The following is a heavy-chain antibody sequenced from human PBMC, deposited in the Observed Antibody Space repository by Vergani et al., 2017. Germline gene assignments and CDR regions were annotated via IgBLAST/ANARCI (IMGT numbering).Heavy chain of an antibody. CDR3: AKLGNCDFWSGYDSFDY. CDR1: GFKLDEYW. V-gene: IGHV3-7*03. J-gene: IGHJ4*02. Sequence: EVHLVESGGGLVQPGGSLRLSCVGSGFKLDEYWMSWVRQAPGKGLEWVADMKEDGADKKYVDSVKGRFTISRDNAKNSLFLQMNSLRAEDTAVYYCAKLGNCDFWSGYDSFDYWGQGTLVTVSS. CDR2: MKEDGADK. D-gene: IGHD3-3*01.